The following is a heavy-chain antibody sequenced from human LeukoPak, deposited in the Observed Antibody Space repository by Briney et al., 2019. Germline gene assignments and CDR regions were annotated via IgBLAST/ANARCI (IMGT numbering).Heavy chain of an antibody. V-gene: IGHV4-59*01. J-gene: IGHJ3*02. CDR2: TYYSGST. CDR3: ARYFEGDAFDI. Sequence: SETLSLTCTVSGGSISSYYWSWIRQPPGKGLEWIGYTYYSGSTNYNPSLKSRVTISVDTSKNQFSLKLSSVTAADTAVYYCARYFEGDAFDIWGQGTMVTVSS. D-gene: IGHD2/OR15-2a*01. CDR1: GGSISSYY.